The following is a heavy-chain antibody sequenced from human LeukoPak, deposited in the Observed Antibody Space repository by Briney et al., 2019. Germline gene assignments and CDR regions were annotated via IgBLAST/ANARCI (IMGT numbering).Heavy chain of an antibody. J-gene: IGHJ4*02. CDR1: GGSISSYY. D-gene: IGHD1-1*01. V-gene: IGHV4-59*08. CDR3: ASTETGTFDY. Sequence: SETLSLTCTVSGGSISSYYWSWIRQPPGKGLEWIGYIYYSGSTNYNPSLKSRVTISVDTSKNQFSLKLSSVTAADTAVYYCASTETGTFDYWGRGTLVTVSS. CDR2: IYYSGST.